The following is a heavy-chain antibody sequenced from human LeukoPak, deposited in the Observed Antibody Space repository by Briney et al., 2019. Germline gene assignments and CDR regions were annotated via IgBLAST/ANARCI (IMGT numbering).Heavy chain of an antibody. D-gene: IGHD3-9*01. V-gene: IGHV4-4*07. CDR2: IYTSGST. Sequence: SETLSLTCTVSGGSISSYYWSWIRQPAGKGLECIGRIYTSGSTNYNPSLKSRVTMSVDTSKNQFSLKLSSVTAADTAVYYCASILTGYYGPDAFDIWGQGTMVTVSS. J-gene: IGHJ3*02. CDR1: GGSISSYY. CDR3: ASILTGYYGPDAFDI.